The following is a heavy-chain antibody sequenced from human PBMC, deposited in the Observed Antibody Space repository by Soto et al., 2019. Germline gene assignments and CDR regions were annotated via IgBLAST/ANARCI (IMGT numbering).Heavy chain of an antibody. V-gene: IGHV4-59*08. CDR2: IYYSGNT. J-gene: IGHJ6*02. D-gene: IGHD3-16*01. CDR3: ARLVGGSSYYYYGMDV. CDR1: GGSISSYY. Sequence: QVQLQESGPGLVKPSETLSLTCTVSGGSISSYYWSWIRQPPGKGLEWIGYIYYSGNTNYNPSLKSRVTLSVDTSKNQFSLKLSSVTAADTAVYYCARLVGGSSYYYYGMDVWGQGTTVTVSS.